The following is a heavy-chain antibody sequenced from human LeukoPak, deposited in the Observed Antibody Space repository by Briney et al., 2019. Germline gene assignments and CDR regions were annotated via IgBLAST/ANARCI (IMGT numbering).Heavy chain of an antibody. CDR1: GGSISSSFYY. CDR3: ASLPLGYCSSGSCWDYDDS. CDR2: IYYLGST. V-gene: IGHV4-39*07. J-gene: IGHJ4*02. D-gene: IGHD2-15*01. Sequence: KPSESLSLTCTASGGSISSSFYYWAWIRQPPGKGLEWIGTIYYLGSTYYNPSLKSRVTILVDTSRNQFSLKLTSVTAADTAVYYCASLPLGYCSSGSCWDYDDSWGQGILVTVSS.